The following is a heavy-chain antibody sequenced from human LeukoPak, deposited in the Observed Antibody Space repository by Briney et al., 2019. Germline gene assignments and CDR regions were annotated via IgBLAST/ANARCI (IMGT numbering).Heavy chain of an antibody. Sequence: GSLRLSCAASGFTFTTYAMSWVRQAPGKGLEWIGYIYYSGSTNYNPSLKSRVTISVDTSKNQFSLKLSSVTAADTAVYYCARGLWFGEWGQGTLVTVSS. CDR2: IYYSGST. J-gene: IGHJ1*01. CDR1: GFTFTTYA. CDR3: ARGLWFGE. V-gene: IGHV4-59*01. D-gene: IGHD3-10*01.